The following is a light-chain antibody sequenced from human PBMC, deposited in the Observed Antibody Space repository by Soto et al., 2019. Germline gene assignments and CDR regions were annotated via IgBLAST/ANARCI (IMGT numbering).Light chain of an antibody. CDR3: GSYTSSTTPYV. Sequence: QSVLTQPASVSGSPGQSITISCTGTSSDVGGYNYVSWYQQHPGKAPKLMIYEVSNRPSGVSNRFSGSKSGNTASLTISGIQAGEEADYYCGSYTSSTTPYVFGTGTKVTVL. V-gene: IGLV2-14*01. J-gene: IGLJ1*01. CDR1: SSDVGGYNY. CDR2: EVS.